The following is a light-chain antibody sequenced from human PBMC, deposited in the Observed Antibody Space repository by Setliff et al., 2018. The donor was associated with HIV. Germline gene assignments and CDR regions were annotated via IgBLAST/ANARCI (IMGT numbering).Light chain of an antibody. CDR1: NIGRKT. CDR2: HDT. CDR3: QVWDSDTYHQV. V-gene: IGLV3-21*04. J-gene: IGLJ1*01. Sequence: SYKLTQTPSVSVAPGQTAIINCGGHNIGRKTVHWYQQKPGQAPVVVIYHDTDRPSGIPERFSGSNSGNTATLTIRSVEAGDEADYYCQVWDSDTYHQVFGPGTKVTVL.